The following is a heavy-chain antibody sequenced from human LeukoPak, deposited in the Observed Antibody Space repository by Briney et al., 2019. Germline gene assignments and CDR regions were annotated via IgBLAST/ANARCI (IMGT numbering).Heavy chain of an antibody. CDR3: ARGEWDLLFDY. CDR2: IFYSGST. CDR1: GGSISGYY. V-gene: IGHV4-59*01. D-gene: IGHD1-26*01. Sequence: SETLSLTCTASGGSISGYYWSWIRQPPGKGLEWIGYIFYSGSTNYNPSLKSRVTISVDTSKNQFSLKLSSVTAADTAVYYCARGEWDLLFDYWGQGTLVTVSS. J-gene: IGHJ4*02.